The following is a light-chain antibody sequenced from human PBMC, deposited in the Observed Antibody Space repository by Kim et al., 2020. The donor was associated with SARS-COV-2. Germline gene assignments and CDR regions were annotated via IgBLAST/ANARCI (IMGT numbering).Light chain of an antibody. CDR1: SSNIGAGYD. V-gene: IGLV1-40*01. J-gene: IGLJ3*02. Sequence: RVTTSGTGGSSNIGAGYDVHWYQQLPGTAPNLLIYGNSNRPSGVPDRFSGSKSGTSASLAITGLQPEDEADYYCQSYDSSLSGSVFGGGTQLTVL. CDR2: GNS. CDR3: QSYDSSLSGSV.